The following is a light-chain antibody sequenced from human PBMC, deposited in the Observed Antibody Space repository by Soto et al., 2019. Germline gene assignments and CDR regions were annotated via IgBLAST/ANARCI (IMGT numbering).Light chain of an antibody. CDR3: SSSAGIYHYLV. J-gene: IGLJ3*02. Sequence: SALTQPASLSGSPGQSITISCTGTSSDIGAYDYVSWFQQHPGKAPKLMISEVNNRPSGVPDRFSGSKSGYTASLTVSGLQTEDEAFYYCSSSAGIYHYLVFGGGTKLTVL. V-gene: IGLV2-8*01. CDR2: EVN. CDR1: SSDIGAYDY.